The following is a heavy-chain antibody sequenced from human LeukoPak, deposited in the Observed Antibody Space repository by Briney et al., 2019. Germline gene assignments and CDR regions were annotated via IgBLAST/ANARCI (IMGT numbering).Heavy chain of an antibody. Sequence: GGSLRLSCAASGFTFSSYWMHWVRQAPGKGLVWVSRINSDGSSTKYADSVKGRFTISRDNTKNTLYVQMNNLRAEDTAVYYCARVDPKAPGDYSWGRGTLVTVSS. CDR3: ARVDPKAPGDYS. CDR1: GFTFSSYW. CDR2: INSDGSST. D-gene: IGHD2-2*03. J-gene: IGHJ4*02. V-gene: IGHV3-74*03.